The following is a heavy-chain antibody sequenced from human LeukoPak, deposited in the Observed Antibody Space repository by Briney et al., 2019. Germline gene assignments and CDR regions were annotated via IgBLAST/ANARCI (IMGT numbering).Heavy chain of an antibody. CDR3: ARVPVEMATRYYFDY. CDR1: GGTFSSYA. D-gene: IGHD5-24*01. Sequence: ASVKVSCKASGGTFSSYAISWVRQAPGQGLEWMGGIIPIFGTANYAQKFQGRVTITADKSTSTAYMELSSLRSEDTAVYYCARVPVEMATRYYFDYWGQGTLVTVSS. CDR2: IIPIFGTA. V-gene: IGHV1-69*06. J-gene: IGHJ4*02.